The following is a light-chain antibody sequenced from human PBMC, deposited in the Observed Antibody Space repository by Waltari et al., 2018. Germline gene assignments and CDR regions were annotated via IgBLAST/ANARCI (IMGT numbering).Light chain of an antibody. CDR1: QGISTF. J-gene: IGKJ4*01. V-gene: IGKV1-9*01. Sequence: IQLTQSPSSLSASVGDRVTITCRASQGISTFLAWYQQTPGKVPKLLISPESTVQSGVPSRFSGSGSGTDFTLTISSIQPEDSATYYCQQSINYPLTFGGGTKVEI. CDR2: PES. CDR3: QQSINYPLT.